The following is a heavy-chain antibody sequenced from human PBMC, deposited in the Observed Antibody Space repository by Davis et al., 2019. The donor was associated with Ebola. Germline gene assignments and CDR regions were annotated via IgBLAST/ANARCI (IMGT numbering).Heavy chain of an antibody. CDR1: GGSFSGYY. CDR2: IYYSGST. D-gene: IGHD4-23*01. CDR3: ARLGGGFSLVDQ. J-gene: IGHJ4*02. V-gene: IGHV4-59*08. Sequence: SETLSLTCAVYGGSFSGYYWSWIRQPPGKGLEWIGYIYYSGSTNYNPSLRSRVTMSVDTSKNQFSLSLSSVTAPDTAVYYCARLGGGFSLVDQWGQGTLVTVSS.